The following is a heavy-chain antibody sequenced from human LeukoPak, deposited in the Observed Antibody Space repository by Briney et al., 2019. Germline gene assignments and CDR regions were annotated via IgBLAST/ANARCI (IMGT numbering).Heavy chain of an antibody. J-gene: IGHJ4*02. V-gene: IGHV4-31*03. Sequence: PSQTLSLTCTVSGGSISSGCYYWRWIRQHPGKGLEWNGYIYYSGSTHYNPSLQSRVTISVDTSKNQFSLKLSAVAAADTAVYYCAGVGYSSSGYSIKPWGQGTLVTVSS. CDR2: IYYSGST. CDR3: AGVGYSSSGYSIKP. CDR1: GGSISSGCYY. D-gene: IGHD6-13*01.